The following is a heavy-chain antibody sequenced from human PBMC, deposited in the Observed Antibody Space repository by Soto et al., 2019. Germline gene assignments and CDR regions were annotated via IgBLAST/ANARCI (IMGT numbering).Heavy chain of an antibody. CDR1: GFTFSDYG. Sequence: QVQLVESGGGVVQPGGSLRLSCAASGFTFSDYGVHWVRQAPGKGLEWVAVRSNEGIKKNYGEPAKGRFTISRDNSKNTRYLQMNRLRTEDTAVYYCAKSTEWVAKGGMDVWGQGTRVTVSS. D-gene: IGHD1-1*01. CDR3: AKSTEWVAKGGMDV. CDR2: RSNEGIKK. V-gene: IGHV3-30*18. J-gene: IGHJ6*02.